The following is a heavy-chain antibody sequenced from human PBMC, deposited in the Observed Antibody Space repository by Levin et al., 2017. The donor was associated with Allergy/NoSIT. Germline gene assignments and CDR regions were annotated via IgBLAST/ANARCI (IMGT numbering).Heavy chain of an antibody. CDR1: GFTFSSYG. CDR3: AKDLEGYNKYYFDY. Sequence: GGSLRLSCAASGFTFSSYGMHWVRQAPGKGLEWVAVISYDGSNKYYADSVKGRFTISRDNSKNTLYLQMNSLRAEDTAVYYCAKDLEGYNKYYFDYWGQGTLVTVSS. J-gene: IGHJ4*02. CDR2: ISYDGSNK. D-gene: IGHD5-24*01. V-gene: IGHV3-30*18.